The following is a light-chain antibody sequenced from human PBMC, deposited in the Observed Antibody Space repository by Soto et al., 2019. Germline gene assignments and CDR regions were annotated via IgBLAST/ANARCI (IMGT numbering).Light chain of an antibody. CDR1: SSDVGTYNH. CDR3: NSLSATGTSSV. V-gene: IGLV2-14*01. Sequence: QSALTQPASVSGSPGQSIAISCTGTSSDVGTYNHVSWYQQYPGRAPKPMIYEVSNRPSGVSNRFSGSKSGSTASLTISGLQAEDEADYYCNSLSATGTSSVFGTGTKVTVL. J-gene: IGLJ1*01. CDR2: EVS.